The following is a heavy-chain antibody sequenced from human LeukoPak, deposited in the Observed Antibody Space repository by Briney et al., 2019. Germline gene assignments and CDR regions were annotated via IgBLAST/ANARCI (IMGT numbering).Heavy chain of an antibody. V-gene: IGHV1-8*03. CDR2: MNPNSGNT. CDR3: ARSGSSGSYFRKDFDY. Sequence: ASVKVSCKASGYTFTSYDINWVRQATGQGLEWMGWMNPNSGNTGYAQKFQGRVTITRDTSISTAYMELSSLRSGDTAVYYCARSGSSGSYFRKDFDYWGQGTRVTVSS. D-gene: IGHD1-26*01. J-gene: IGHJ4*02. CDR1: GYTFTSYD.